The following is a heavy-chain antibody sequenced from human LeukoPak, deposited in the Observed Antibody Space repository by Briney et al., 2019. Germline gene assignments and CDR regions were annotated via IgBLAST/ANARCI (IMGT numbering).Heavy chain of an antibody. V-gene: IGHV3-48*03. CDR2: ISSSGSTI. Sequence: PGESLRLSCVASGFTSSSFDMNWVRQAPGKGLEWVSYISSSGSTIYYADSVKGRFTISRDNAKNSLYLQMNSLRAEDTAVYYCARTAYDAFDIWGQGTMVTVSS. CDR1: GFTSSSFD. CDR3: ARTAYDAFDI. J-gene: IGHJ3*02.